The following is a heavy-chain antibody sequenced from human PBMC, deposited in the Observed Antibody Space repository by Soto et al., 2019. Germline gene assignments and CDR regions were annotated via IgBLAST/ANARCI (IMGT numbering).Heavy chain of an antibody. V-gene: IGHV4-31*03. CDR2: IYYSGST. D-gene: IGHD3-16*01. J-gene: IGHJ4*02. CDR1: GGSISSGGYY. CDR3: ARDAYDYVWGKLPHFDY. Sequence: SETLSLTCTVSGGSISSGGYYWSWIRQHPGKGLEWIGYIYYSGSTYYNPSLKSRVAISVDTSKNQFSLKLSSVTAADTAVYYCARDAYDYVWGKLPHFDYWGQGTLVTVSS.